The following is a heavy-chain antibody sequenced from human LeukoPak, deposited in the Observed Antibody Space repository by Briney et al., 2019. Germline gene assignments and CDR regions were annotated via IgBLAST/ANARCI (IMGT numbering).Heavy chain of an antibody. J-gene: IGHJ3*02. Sequence: PGGSLRLSCAASAFTFSSYGMHWVRQAPGKGLEWVAFIGYDGSNKYYADSVKGRFTISRDNSKNTLYLQMNSLRAEDTAVYYCAKPYCSSTSCYMGDAFDIWGQGTMVTVSS. CDR2: IGYDGSNK. CDR1: AFTFSSYG. CDR3: AKPYCSSTSCYMGDAFDI. D-gene: IGHD2-2*02. V-gene: IGHV3-30*02.